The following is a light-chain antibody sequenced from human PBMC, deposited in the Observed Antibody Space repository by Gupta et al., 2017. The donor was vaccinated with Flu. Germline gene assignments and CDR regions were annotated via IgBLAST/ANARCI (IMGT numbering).Light chain of an antibody. Sequence: QSALTQPASGSGSPGQSFTISCTGTSSDVGGYNYVSWYQQHPGKAPKLMIYEVSNRPSGVSNRFSGSKSGNTASLTISGLQAEDEADYYCSSYTSSSTYVFGTGTKVTVL. V-gene: IGLV2-14*01. CDR1: SSDVGGYNY. CDR2: EVS. J-gene: IGLJ1*01. CDR3: SSYTSSSTYV.